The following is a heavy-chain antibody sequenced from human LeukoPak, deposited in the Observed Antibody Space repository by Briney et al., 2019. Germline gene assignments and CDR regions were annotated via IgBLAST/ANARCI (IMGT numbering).Heavy chain of an antibody. CDR2: IYYSGST. CDR1: GGSISSSSYY. CDR3: ASLEMATISGDY. J-gene: IGHJ4*02. V-gene: IGHV4-39*07. Sequence: SETLSLTCTVSGGSISSSSYYWGWIRQPPGKGLEWIGSIYYSGSTYYNPSLKSRVTISVDTSKNQFSLNLTSVTAADTAVYYCASLEMATISGDYWGQGTLVTVSS. D-gene: IGHD5-24*01.